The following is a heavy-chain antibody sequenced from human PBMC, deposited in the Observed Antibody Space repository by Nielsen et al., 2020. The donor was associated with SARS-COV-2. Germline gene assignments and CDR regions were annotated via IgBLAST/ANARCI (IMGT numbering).Heavy chain of an antibody. CDR3: ARRSYSVGWGPDL. V-gene: IGHV3-30*03. D-gene: IGHD3-10*01. J-gene: IGHJ5*02. Sequence: GESLKISCAASGFNFSSYDMQWVRQTPAKGLESVAMISQDGNEKFLSDSVKGRFAVSRDNSKNTLFLTVSFLRREDTAVYYCARRSYSVGWGPDLWGQGTQVTVSS. CDR1: GFNFSSYD. CDR2: ISQDGNEK.